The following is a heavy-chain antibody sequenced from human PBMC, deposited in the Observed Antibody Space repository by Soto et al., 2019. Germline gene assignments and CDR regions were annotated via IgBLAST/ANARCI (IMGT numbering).Heavy chain of an antibody. D-gene: IGHD6-13*01. CDR3: ARTAPGSSSWYWGYFDY. Sequence: SVKVSCKASGGTFSSYTISWVRQAPGQGLEWMGRIIPILGIANYAQKFQGRVTITADKSTSTAYMELSSLRSEDTAVYYCARTAPGSSSWYWGYFDYWGQGTLVTVSS. CDR2: IIPILGIA. J-gene: IGHJ4*02. V-gene: IGHV1-69*02. CDR1: GGTFSSYT.